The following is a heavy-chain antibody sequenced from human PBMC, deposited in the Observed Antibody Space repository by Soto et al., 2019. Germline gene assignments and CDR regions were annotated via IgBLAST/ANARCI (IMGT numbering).Heavy chain of an antibody. Sequence: GESLKISCKASRYSFPNYWIAWVRQVPGKALEWMGIIYPDDSDVRYSPSFQGQVTISADKSISTTHLQWSSLKASDTAMYFCARRACSSTSCDGLMNTVSTEAFDIWGQATMVTVSS. CDR1: RYSFPNYW. J-gene: IGHJ3*02. D-gene: IGHD2-2*01. V-gene: IGHV5-51*01. CDR3: ARRACSSTSCDGLMNTVSTEAFDI. CDR2: IYPDDSDV.